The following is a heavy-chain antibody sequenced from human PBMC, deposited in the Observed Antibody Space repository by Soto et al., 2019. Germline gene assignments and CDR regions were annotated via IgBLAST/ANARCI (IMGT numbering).Heavy chain of an antibody. Sequence: SETLSLTCTVSGGSISSYYWSWIRQPPGKGLEWIGYIYYSGSTNYNPSLKSRVTISVDTSKNQFSLKLSSVTAADTAVYYCARGPIAAAGPLYYYYYGMDVWGQGTTVTVSS. J-gene: IGHJ6*02. D-gene: IGHD6-13*01. V-gene: IGHV4-59*01. CDR3: ARGPIAAAGPLYYYYYGMDV. CDR2: IYYSGST. CDR1: GGSISSYY.